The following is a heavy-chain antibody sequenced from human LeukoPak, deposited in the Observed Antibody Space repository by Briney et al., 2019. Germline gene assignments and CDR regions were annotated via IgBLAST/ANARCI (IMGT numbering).Heavy chain of an antibody. CDR3: ARMQYYNSGTYYADY. CDR1: GFSLSTNGMC. CDR2: IDWDDDK. Sequence: ESGPALVKPTQTLTLTCTFSGFSLSTNGMCVSWIRQPPGKALEWLAYIDWDDDKYYSPSLKTRLTISKDTSKNQVVLTMTNMDPVDTATYYCARMQYYNSGTYYADYWGQGILVTVSS. D-gene: IGHD3-10*01. J-gene: IGHJ4*02. V-gene: IGHV2-70*01.